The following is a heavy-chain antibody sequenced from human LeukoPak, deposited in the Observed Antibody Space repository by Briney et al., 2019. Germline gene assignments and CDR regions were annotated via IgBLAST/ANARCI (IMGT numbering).Heavy chain of an antibody. V-gene: IGHV3-9*01. J-gene: IGHJ4*02. CDR3: AKDPKLNYDSSGSLDY. Sequence: GWSLRLSCAASGFTFDDYAMHWVRQAPGKGLEWVSGISWNSGSIGYADSVKGRFTISRDNAKNSLHLQMNSLRAEDTALYYCAKDPKLNYDSSGSLDYWGQGTLVTVSS. D-gene: IGHD3-22*01. CDR2: ISWNSGSI. CDR1: GFTFDDYA.